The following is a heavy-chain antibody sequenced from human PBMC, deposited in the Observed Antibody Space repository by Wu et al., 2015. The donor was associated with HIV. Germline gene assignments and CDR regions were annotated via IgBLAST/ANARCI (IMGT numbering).Heavy chain of an antibody. J-gene: IGHJ5*02. CDR2: INPSGGSR. Sequence: QVQLEQSGAEVKKPGASVKVSCKAFGYTFTTYYIHWVRQAPGQGLEWMGMINPSGGSRNYAQKFQGRVTITADESTSTAYMELSSLRSEDTAVYYCARSKYCSGGSCYSGQAYNWSTRGPREPWSPSPQ. D-gene: IGHD2-15*01. CDR3: ARSKYCSGGSCYSGQAYNWSTR. CDR1: GYTFTTYY. V-gene: IGHV1-46*01.